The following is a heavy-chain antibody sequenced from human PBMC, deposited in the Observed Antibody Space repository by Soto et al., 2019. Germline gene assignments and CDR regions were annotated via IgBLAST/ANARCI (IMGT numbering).Heavy chain of an antibody. V-gene: IGHV3-15*01. Sequence: GGSLRLSCAASGFTFSNAWMSWVRQAPGKGLEWVGRIKSKTDGGTTDYAAPVKGRFTISRDDSKNTLYLQMNSLKTEDTAVYYCTTDLIESSSGWYIDYWGQGTLVTVSS. CDR2: IKSKTDGGTT. D-gene: IGHD6-19*01. CDR1: GFTFSNAW. J-gene: IGHJ4*02. CDR3: TTDLIESSSGWYIDY.